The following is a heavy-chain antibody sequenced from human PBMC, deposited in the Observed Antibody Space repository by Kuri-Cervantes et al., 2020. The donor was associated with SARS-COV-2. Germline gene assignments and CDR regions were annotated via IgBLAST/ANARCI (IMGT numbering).Heavy chain of an antibody. CDR3: ARGLVVPAAMRPNYYMDV. V-gene: IGHV4-39*07. CDR1: GGSISSSSYY. CDR2: IYYSGST. J-gene: IGHJ6*03. Sequence: SETLSLTCTVSGGSISSSSYYWGWIRQPPGKGLEWIGSIYYSGSTYYNPTLKSRVAISVDTSKNQFSLKLSSVTAADTAVYYCARGLVVPAAMRPNYYMDVWGKGTTVTVSS. D-gene: IGHD2-2*01.